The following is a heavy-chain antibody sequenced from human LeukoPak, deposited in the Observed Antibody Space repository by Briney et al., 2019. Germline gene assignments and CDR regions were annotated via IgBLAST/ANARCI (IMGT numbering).Heavy chain of an antibody. D-gene: IGHD4-23*01. V-gene: IGHV3-23*01. CDR2: INFNGDST. CDR1: GFTFEDYA. Sequence: GRSLRLSCAASGFTFEDYAMHSVRQAPGKGLDLISCINFNGDSTYYSDSVKSRFTISRDNSKKTLYLQMNSLRAEDTAVYYCAKAPRRRWPNDYWGQGTLVTVSS. J-gene: IGHJ4*02. CDR3: AKAPRRRWPNDY.